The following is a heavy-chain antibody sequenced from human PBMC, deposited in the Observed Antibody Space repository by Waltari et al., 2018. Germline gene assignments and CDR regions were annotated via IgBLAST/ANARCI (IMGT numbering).Heavy chain of an antibody. D-gene: IGHD6-19*01. CDR2: INPNSGGT. Sequence: QVQLVQSGAEVKKPGASVKVSCKASGYTFTGYYMHWVRQAPGQGLEWMGWINPNSGGTNYAQKFQGRVTVTRDTSISTAYMELSRLRSDDTAVYYCARDVGAVAGTGTFDYWGQGTLVTVSS. CDR3: ARDVGAVAGTGTFDY. J-gene: IGHJ4*02. V-gene: IGHV1-2*02. CDR1: GYTFTGYY.